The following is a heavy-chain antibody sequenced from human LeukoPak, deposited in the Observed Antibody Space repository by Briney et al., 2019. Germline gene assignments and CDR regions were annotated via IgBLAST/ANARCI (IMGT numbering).Heavy chain of an antibody. CDR3: ARDRGGSGPTTTDY. Sequence: GGSLRLSCASSGFTFSTYSMNGVRQAREKGLEAVASFTSSGSYIHYSDLARGRFTISRDNAKNSLYLQMNSLRAEDTALYYCARDRGGSGPTTTDYWGQGTLVTVAS. CDR1: GFTFSTYS. V-gene: IGHV3-21*01. J-gene: IGHJ4*02. CDR2: FTSSGSYI. D-gene: IGHD6-19*01.